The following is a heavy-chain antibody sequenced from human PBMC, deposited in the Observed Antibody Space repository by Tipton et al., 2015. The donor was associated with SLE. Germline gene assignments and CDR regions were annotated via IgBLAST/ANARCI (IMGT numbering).Heavy chain of an antibody. CDR3: ARVGYSGTSPYYYYYMDV. J-gene: IGHJ6*03. CDR2: IYYSGST. CDR1: GGSFSGYY. D-gene: IGHD1-26*01. V-gene: IGHV4-59*01. Sequence: TLSLTCAVYGGSFSGYYWSWIRQPPGGGLEWIGYIYYSGSTNYNPPLKSRVTISVDTSKNQFSLNLSSVTAADTAIYYCARVGYSGTSPYYYYYMDVWGKGTTVTVSS.